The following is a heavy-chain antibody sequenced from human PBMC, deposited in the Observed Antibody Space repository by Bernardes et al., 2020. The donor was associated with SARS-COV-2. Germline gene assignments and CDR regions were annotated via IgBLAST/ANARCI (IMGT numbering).Heavy chain of an antibody. CDR3: ARGAAAFDI. Sequence: SETLSLTCTVSGGSINSDDSSWSWLRQPPGQGLEWIGYIYHSGGSYYNPSLETRVTISILKSKRQFSLKLRSVTAADTAVYYCARGAAAFDIWGQGTVVTVSS. J-gene: IGHJ3*02. V-gene: IGHV4-30-2*01. CDR1: GGSINSDDSS. D-gene: IGHD2-15*01. CDR2: IYHSGGS.